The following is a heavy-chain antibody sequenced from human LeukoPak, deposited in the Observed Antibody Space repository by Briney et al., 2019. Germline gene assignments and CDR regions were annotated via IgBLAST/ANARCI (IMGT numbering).Heavy chain of an antibody. CDR1: GYNFSHN. CDR3: VVSIQAAAIPAFDS. CDR2: VNPKNGGT. J-gene: IGHJ4*02. Sequence: GGSVKVSCQASGYNFSHNIQWVRQPPGQGDEVMGWVNPKNGGTKYAQTDQGRVTMTRDTSISTVYMNLRSLGSDDTAVYYCVVSIQAAAIPAFDSWGQGTLVTVSS. D-gene: IGHD6-25*01. V-gene: IGHV1-2*02.